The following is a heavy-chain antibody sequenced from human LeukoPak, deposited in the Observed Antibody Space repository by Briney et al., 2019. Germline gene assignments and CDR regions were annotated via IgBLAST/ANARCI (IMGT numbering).Heavy chain of an antibody. CDR3: EELGITMIGGV. Sequence: GGSLRLSCAASGFTFSSYEMNWVRQAPGRGLEWVSYISSSGSTIYYADSVQGRFTISRDNANNSLYLQMNSLRAEDTAVYYCEELGITMIGGVWGKGTTVTISS. V-gene: IGHV3-48*03. CDR2: ISSSGSTI. D-gene: IGHD3-10*02. CDR1: GFTFSSYE. J-gene: IGHJ6*04.